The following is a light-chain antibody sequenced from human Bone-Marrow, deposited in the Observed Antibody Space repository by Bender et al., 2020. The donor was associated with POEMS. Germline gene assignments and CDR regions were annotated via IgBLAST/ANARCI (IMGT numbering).Light chain of an antibody. V-gene: IGLV2-8*01. Sequence: QSALTQPASVSGSPGQSVTISCTGTSRDVGYYDYVSWYQQHPGKAPKLIIYEVSDRPSGIPERFSGSNSGDTATLTISRVEAGDEGDYYCQVWDISTVIFGGGAKVTVL. CDR1: SRDVGYYDY. CDR2: EVS. CDR3: QVWDISTVI. J-gene: IGLJ2*01.